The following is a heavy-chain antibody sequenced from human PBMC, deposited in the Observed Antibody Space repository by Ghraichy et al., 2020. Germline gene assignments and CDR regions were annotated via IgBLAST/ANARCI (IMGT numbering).Heavy chain of an antibody. J-gene: IGHJ4*02. D-gene: IGHD3-3*01. Sequence: SQTLSLTCTVSGGSISSSSYYWGWIRQPPGKGLEWIGSIYYSGSTYYNPSLKSRVTISVDTSKNQFSLKLSSVTAADTAVYYCARRVVSFGVVIKSSFDYWGQGTLVTVSS. V-gene: IGHV4-39*01. CDR2: IYYSGST. CDR1: GGSISSSSYY. CDR3: ARRVVSFGVVIKSSFDY.